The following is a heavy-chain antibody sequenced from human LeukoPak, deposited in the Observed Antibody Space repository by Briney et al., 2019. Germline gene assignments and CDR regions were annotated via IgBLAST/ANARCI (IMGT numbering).Heavy chain of an antibody. CDR3: AKEFNFFRGVIISTDY. CDR1: GFTFSSYG. J-gene: IGHJ4*02. Sequence: GGSLRLSCAASGFTFSSYGMHWVRQAPGKGLEWVAFIRYDGSDENYADSVKGRFTISRDNSKNTLYLQMNSLRAEDTAVYYCAKEFNFFRGVIISTDYWGQGTLVSVSS. CDR2: IRYDGSDE. D-gene: IGHD3-10*01. V-gene: IGHV3-30*02.